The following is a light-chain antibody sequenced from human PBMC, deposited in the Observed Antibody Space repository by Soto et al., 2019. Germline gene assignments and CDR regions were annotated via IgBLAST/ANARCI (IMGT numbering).Light chain of an antibody. CDR2: KAS. V-gene: IGKV1-5*03. J-gene: IGKJ1*01. Sequence: DIQMTQSPSTLSGSVGDRVTITCRASQTISSWLAWYQQKPWKAPKLLIYKASTLKSGVPSRFSGSGSGTEFTFTSSSLQPDDFATYYCQHYNSYSEAFGQGNKVELK. CDR1: QTISSW. CDR3: QHYNSYSEA.